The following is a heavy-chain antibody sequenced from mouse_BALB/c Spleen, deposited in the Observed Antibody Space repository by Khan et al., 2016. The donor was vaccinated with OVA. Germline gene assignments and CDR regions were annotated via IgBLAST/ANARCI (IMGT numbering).Heavy chain of an antibody. J-gene: IGHJ2*01. CDR2: ISYSGNT. CDR1: GYSITSDYA. Sequence: EVKLVESGPGLVKPSQSLSLTCTVTGYSITSDYAWNWIRQFPGNKLEWMGFISYSGNTKYNPSLKSRISVTRDTSKNQFFLQLNSVTTEDTATYYCARVYGGDFDYWGQGTTLTGSS. CDR3: ARVYGGDFDY. D-gene: IGHD2-10*02. V-gene: IGHV3-2*02.